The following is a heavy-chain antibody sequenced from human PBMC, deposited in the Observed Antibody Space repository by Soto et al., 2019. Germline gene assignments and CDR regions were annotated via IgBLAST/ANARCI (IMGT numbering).Heavy chain of an antibody. J-gene: IGHJ6*02. CDR3: ARSRSYYDYVWYYYYGMDV. D-gene: IGHD3-16*01. CDR2: IYDSGST. CDR1: GGSSNMGDYY. Sequence: SETLSLTCTVSGGSSNMGDYYCSCIRQPPWKGLEWTGYIYDSGSTYYNPSLKSRVTMSVDTSKNEFSLKLSSVTAADTATYYCARSRSYYDYVWYYYYGMDVWGQGTTVTVSS. V-gene: IGHV4-30-4*01.